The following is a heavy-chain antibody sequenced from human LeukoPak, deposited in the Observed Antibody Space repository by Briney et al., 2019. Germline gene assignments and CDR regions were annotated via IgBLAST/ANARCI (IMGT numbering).Heavy chain of an antibody. CDR2: FSRSGPDT. J-gene: IGHJ4*02. V-gene: IGHV3-23*01. D-gene: IGHD6-13*01. CDR1: GFTFGSSA. Sequence: GGSLRLSCAASGFTFGSSAMSWVRQAPGKGPEWVSTFSRSGPDTYYADSVKGRFTIFRGNSKNTLYLQMNSLRAEDTAVYYCAKGSLGSWYYFDYWGQGTLVTVSS. CDR3: AKGSLGSWYYFDY.